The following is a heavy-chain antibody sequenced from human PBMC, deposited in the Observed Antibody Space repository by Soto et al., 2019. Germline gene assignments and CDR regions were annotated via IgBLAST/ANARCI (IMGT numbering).Heavy chain of an antibody. CDR1: RFTFSTYE. D-gene: IGHD2-2*01. V-gene: IGHV3-48*03. CDR3: VRYCSTTLCNGVATRTFDY. J-gene: IGHJ4*02. CDR2: ISSSGNTV. Sequence: EVQLVESGGALGQPGGSLRLSCAASRFTFSTYEMNWVRQAPGKGLEWVSYISSSGNTVYYADSVKGRFTISRDNTRNSLYLQMNSLRDEDTALYYCVRYCSTTLCNGVATRTFDYWGQGTLVTVSS.